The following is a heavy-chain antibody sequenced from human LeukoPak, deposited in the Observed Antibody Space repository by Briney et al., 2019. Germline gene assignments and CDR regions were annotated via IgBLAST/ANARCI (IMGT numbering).Heavy chain of an antibody. CDR3: ARDFIAAAGDDY. D-gene: IGHD6-13*01. Sequence: GGSLRLSCAASGFTFSSSAMSWVRQAPGKGLEWVSVIYSGGSTYYADSVKGRFTISRDNAKNSLYLQMNSLRAEDTAVYYCARDFIAAAGDDYWGQGTLVTVSS. V-gene: IGHV3-66*01. J-gene: IGHJ4*02. CDR1: GFTFSSSA. CDR2: IYSGGST.